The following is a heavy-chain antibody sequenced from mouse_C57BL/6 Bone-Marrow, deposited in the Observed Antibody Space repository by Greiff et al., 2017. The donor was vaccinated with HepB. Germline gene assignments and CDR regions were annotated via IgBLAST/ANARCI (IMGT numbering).Heavy chain of an antibody. J-gene: IGHJ4*01. CDR1: GYAFSSYW. V-gene: IGHV1-80*01. CDR2: IYPGDGDT. CDR3: ARRGDFYDGYYFYAMDY. Sequence: QVQLKESGAELVKPGASVKISCKASGYAFSSYWMNWVKQRPGKGLEWIGQIYPGDGDTNYNGKFKGKATLTADKSSSTAYMQLSSLTSEDSAVYFCARRGDFYDGYYFYAMDYWGQGTSVTVSS. D-gene: IGHD2-3*01.